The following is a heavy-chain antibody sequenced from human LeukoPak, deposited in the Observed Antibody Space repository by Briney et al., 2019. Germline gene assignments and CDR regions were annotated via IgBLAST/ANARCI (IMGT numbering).Heavy chain of an antibody. D-gene: IGHD6-13*01. CDR1: GGSFSGYY. CDR3: ASIAAAGTRTEYFQH. J-gene: IGHJ1*01. CDR2: INHSGST. Sequence: SETLSLTCAVYGGSFSGYYWSWIRQPPGKGLEWIGEINHSGSTNYNPSLKSRVTISVDTSKNQFSLKLSSVTAADTAVYYCASIAAAGTRTEYFQHWGQGTLVTVSS. V-gene: IGHV4-34*01.